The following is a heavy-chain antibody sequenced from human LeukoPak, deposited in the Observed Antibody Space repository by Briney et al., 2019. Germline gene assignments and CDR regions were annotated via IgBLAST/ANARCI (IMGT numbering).Heavy chain of an antibody. Sequence: GGSLRLSCAASGFTFSSYSMNWVRQAPGKGLEWVSSISSSSSYIYYADSVKGRFTISRDNAKNSLYLQMNSLRAEGTAVYYCTTEGITMIGLFGYWGQGTLVTVSS. CDR3: TTEGITMIGLFGY. CDR1: GFTFSSYS. J-gene: IGHJ4*02. CDR2: ISSSSSYI. D-gene: IGHD3-22*01. V-gene: IGHV3-21*01.